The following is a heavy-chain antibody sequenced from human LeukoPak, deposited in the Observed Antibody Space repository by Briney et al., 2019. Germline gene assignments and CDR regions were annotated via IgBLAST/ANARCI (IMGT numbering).Heavy chain of an antibody. D-gene: IGHD3-22*01. Sequence: PGRSLRLSRAASGFTFSSYGMHWVRQAPGKGLEWVAVIWYDGSNKYYADSVKGRFTISRDNSKNTLYLQMNSLRAEDTAVYYCAKTGNYYDSSGYCLDYWGQGTLVTVSS. J-gene: IGHJ4*02. CDR2: IWYDGSNK. CDR1: GFTFSSYG. CDR3: AKTGNYYDSSGYCLDY. V-gene: IGHV3-33*06.